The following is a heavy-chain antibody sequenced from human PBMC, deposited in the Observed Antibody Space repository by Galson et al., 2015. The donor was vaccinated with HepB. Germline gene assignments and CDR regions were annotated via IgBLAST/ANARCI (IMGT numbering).Heavy chain of an antibody. J-gene: IGHJ4*02. CDR3: ARDRSGLLDY. D-gene: IGHD6-25*01. CDR2: DIPVQDTP. CDR1: GGTLKNYA. V-gene: IGHV1-69*13. Sequence: SVKVSCKASGGTLKNYAISWVRQAPGQGLEWMGGDIPVQDTPKCPQQFQGRVTFTADESTDTAYMELSSLRPEDTAVYFCARDRSGLLDYWGQGTLVTVSS.